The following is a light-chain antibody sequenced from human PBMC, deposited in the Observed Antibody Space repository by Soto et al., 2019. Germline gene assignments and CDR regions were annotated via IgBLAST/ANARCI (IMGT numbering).Light chain of an antibody. J-gene: IGLJ1*01. CDR2: EVN. CDR3: CSYTSSITYV. CDR1: SSDIGAYDY. Sequence: QSALTQPASLSGSPGQSITISCTGTSSDIGAYDYVSWFQQHPGKAPKLMISEVNNRPSGVSNRFSGSKSGNTAYLTISGLQVEDEADYYCCSYTSSITYVFGTGTKVT. V-gene: IGLV2-14*01.